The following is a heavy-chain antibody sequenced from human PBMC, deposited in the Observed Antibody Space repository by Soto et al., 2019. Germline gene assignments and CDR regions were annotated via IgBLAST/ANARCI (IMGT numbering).Heavy chain of an antibody. CDR1: GGSISSGGYY. CDR2: IYYSGST. CDR3: ARESSYYDSSGYYYINWFDP. D-gene: IGHD3-22*01. J-gene: IGHJ5*02. Sequence: PSETLSLTCTVSGGSISSGGYYWSWIRQHPGKGLEWIGYIYYSGSTYYNPSLKSRVTISVDTSKNQFSLKLSSVTAADTAVYYCARESSYYDSSGYYYINWFDPWGQGTLVTVSS. V-gene: IGHV4-31*03.